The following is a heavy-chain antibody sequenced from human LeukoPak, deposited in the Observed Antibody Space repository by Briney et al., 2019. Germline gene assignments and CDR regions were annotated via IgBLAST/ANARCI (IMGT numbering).Heavy chain of an antibody. J-gene: IGHJ4*02. CDR2: INGGGSET. CDR1: GFTFSSYW. V-gene: IGHV3-74*01. Sequence: GGSLRLSCAASGFTFSSYWMHWVRQAPGKGLVWVSHINGGGSETNYADSVRGRFTISRDNAKNTLYLQMNSLRVDDTAVYYCTREEGSTDHWGQGTLVTVSS. D-gene: IGHD5/OR15-5a*01. CDR3: TREEGSTDH.